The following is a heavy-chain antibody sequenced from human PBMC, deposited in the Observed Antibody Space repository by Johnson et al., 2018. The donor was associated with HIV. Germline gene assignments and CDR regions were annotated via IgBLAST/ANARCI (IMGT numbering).Heavy chain of an antibody. CDR2: IYSDGGT. D-gene: IGHD6-13*01. J-gene: IGHJ3*02. V-gene: IGHV3-66*01. Sequence: VQLVESGGGVVQSGRSLRLSCAASGFTVSSNYMTWVRQAPGTGLEWVSTIYSDGGTYHADSVRGRFTISRDNSKNTLYLQMNSLRAEDAAVYYCASGARRGGSWYGRDAFDIWGQGTIVTVSS. CDR3: ASGARRGGSWYGRDAFDI. CDR1: GFTVSSNY.